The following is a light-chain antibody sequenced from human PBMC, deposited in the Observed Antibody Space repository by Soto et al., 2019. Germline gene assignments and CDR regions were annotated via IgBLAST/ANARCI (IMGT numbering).Light chain of an antibody. V-gene: IGLV2-23*01. CDR2: EGS. CDR3: CSYAGSSNYV. Sequence: QSVLAQPASVSGSPGQSITIPCTGTSSDVGGYNYVSWYQQHPGKAPKLMIYEGSKRPSGVSNRFSGSKSGNTASLTISGLQAEDEADYYCCSYAGSSNYVFGTGTKVTVL. CDR1: SSDVGGYNY. J-gene: IGLJ1*01.